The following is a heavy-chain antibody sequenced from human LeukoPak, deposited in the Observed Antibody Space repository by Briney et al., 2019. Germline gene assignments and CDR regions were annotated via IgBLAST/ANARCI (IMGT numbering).Heavy chain of an antibody. CDR3: ARDSYPKGDWNYEEYYMDV. J-gene: IGHJ6*03. CDR2: IIPIFGTA. Sequence: SVKVSCKASGGTFSSYAISWVRQAPGQGLEWMGGIIPIFGTANYAQKFQGRVTITTDESTSTAYMGLSSLRSEDTAVYYCARDSYPKGDWNYEEYYMDVWGKGTTVTVSS. CDR1: GGTFSSYA. V-gene: IGHV1-69*05. D-gene: IGHD1-7*01.